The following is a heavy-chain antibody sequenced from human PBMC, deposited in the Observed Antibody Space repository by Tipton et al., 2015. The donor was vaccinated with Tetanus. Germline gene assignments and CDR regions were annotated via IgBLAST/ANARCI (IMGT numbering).Heavy chain of an antibody. CDR2: VHYSGGT. Sequence: SLRLSCDVSGDSVISNNWWNWVRQPPGKGLEWIGQVHYSGGTNYNPSLRSRVTVSLDKSRNQFSLQLSSVTAADTAIYYCARDYWVREDYCGMDVWGQGTMVTVAS. CDR3: ARDYWVREDYCGMDV. D-gene: IGHD2-8*02. V-gene: IGHV4-4*02. CDR1: GDSVISNNW. J-gene: IGHJ6*02.